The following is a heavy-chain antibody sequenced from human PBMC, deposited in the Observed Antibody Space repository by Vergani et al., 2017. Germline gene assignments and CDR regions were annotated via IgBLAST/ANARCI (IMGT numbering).Heavy chain of an antibody. J-gene: IGHJ4*02. D-gene: IGHD2-2*02. CDR1: GDSISSNNC. CDR3: ATIGYRRWGFSFDY. CDR2: ICHTEDT. Sequence: QAQLQQWGAGLLKPPGTLSLTCAVSGDSISSNNCWTWVRQPPGKGLEWIGEICHTEDTRYSPSLKSRVTVSVDESRNLFSLRLNSVTAADTAVYYCATIGYRRWGFSFDYLGQGILVTVSS. V-gene: IGHV4-4*03.